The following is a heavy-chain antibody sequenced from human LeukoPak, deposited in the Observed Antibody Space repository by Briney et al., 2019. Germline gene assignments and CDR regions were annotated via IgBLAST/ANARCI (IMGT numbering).Heavy chain of an antibody. D-gene: IGHD6-13*01. CDR2: MNPNSGNT. V-gene: IGHV1-8*03. J-gene: IGHJ6*03. CDR1: GYTFTSYD. CDR3: ARACRIAAAGTRKKNYYYYYYMDV. Sequence: GASVKVSCKASGYTFTSYDINWVRQATGQGLEWMGWMNPNSGNTGYAQKFQGRVTITRNTSISTAYMELSSLRSEDTAVYYCARACRIAAAGTRKKNYYYYYYMDVWGKGTTVTVSS.